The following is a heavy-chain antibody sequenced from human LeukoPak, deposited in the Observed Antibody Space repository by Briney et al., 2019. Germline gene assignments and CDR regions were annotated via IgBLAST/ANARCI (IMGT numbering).Heavy chain of an antibody. CDR1: GFTFSNCA. D-gene: IGHD3-22*01. Sequence: GGSLRLSCAASGFTFSNCAMSWVRQAPEKGLEWVSGISGSGSSTYYADSVKGRFTISRDNSENTLSLQMNSLRADDTAIYYCAKSCDSGNCYYNYWGQGTLVTVSS. V-gene: IGHV3-23*01. CDR3: AKSCDSGNCYYNY. J-gene: IGHJ4*02. CDR2: ISGSGSST.